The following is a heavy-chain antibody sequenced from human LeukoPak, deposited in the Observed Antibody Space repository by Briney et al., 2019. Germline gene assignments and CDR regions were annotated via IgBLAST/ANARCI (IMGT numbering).Heavy chain of an antibody. D-gene: IGHD3-9*01. J-gene: IGHJ5*02. Sequence: SETLSLTCAVYGGSFGGYYWSWIRQPPGKGLEWIGEINHSGSTNYNPSLESRVTISVDTSKNQFSLKLSSVTAADTAVYYCARGRRWGYYDILTGGTNWFDPWGQGTLVTVSS. V-gene: IGHV4-34*01. CDR1: GGSFGGYY. CDR3: ARGRRWGYYDILTGGTNWFDP. CDR2: INHSGST.